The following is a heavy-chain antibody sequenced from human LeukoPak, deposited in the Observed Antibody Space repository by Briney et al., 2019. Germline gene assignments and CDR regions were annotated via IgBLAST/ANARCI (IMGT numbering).Heavy chain of an antibody. CDR3: VRHCGPYSYGYSGVFF. D-gene: IGHD5-18*01. V-gene: IGHV4-38-2*01. J-gene: IGHJ4*02. CDR2: ISHGGST. Sequence: SETLSLTCGVSGYSISSGHYWGWIRQPPGKGLQWIGSISHGGSTSFTPSLESRVTISLDTSKTSFSLNLTSVTAADTAMYYCVRHCGPYSYGYSGVFFWGQGTLVTVSS. CDR1: GYSISSGHY.